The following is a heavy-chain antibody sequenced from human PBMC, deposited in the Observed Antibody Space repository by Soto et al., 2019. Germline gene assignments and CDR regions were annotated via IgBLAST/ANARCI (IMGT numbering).Heavy chain of an antibody. CDR3: AHRRGDGYTDY. CDR2: IYWDDDK. J-gene: IGHJ4*02. V-gene: IGHV2-5*02. Sequence: QITLKESGPTLVKPTQTLTRCCTFSDFLLSTNGAAVGWIRPPPGKALEWLALIYWDDDKRYSPSLRSRLTITKDTSKNQVVLTMTNMDPVDTATYYCAHRRGDGYTDYWGQGTLVTVSS. D-gene: IGHD5-12*01. CDR1: DFLLSTNGAA.